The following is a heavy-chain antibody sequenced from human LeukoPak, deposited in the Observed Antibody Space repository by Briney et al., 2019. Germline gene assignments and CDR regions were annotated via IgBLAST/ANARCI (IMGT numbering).Heavy chain of an antibody. J-gene: IGHJ4*02. CDR2: ISGNSATK. V-gene: IGHV3-48*01. CDR3: SRDRPRYFEY. CDR1: GFAFSSYS. Sequence: PGGSLRLSCVASGFAFSSYSMTWVRQAPGKGPEWISYISGNSATKYYTDSVKGRFTVSRDNAQNSLYLQMNSLRVEDTAVYYCSRDRPRYFEYWSLGTLVTVSS.